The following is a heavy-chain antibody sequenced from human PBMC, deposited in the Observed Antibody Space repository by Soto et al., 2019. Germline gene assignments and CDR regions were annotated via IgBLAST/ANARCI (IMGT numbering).Heavy chain of an antibody. J-gene: IGHJ5*02. CDR2: IYPGYSDT. Sequence: GESLKISCKGSGYSFTNYWIGWVRQMPGEGRGWMGSIYPGYSDTRYSPSFQGQVIISVDKSINTAYLQWSSLKASDTAMYYCASTDICSPTIWHNCFDHWGYGALVTDSP. V-gene: IGHV5-51*01. CDR1: GYSFTNYW. D-gene: IGHD2-15*01. CDR3: ASTDICSPTIWHNCFDH.